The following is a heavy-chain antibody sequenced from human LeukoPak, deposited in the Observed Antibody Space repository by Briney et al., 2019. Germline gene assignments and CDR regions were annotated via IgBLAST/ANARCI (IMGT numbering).Heavy chain of an antibody. CDR2: INTSGST. CDR3: AREGYTSSWYSGYYYFDY. Sequence: SETLSLTCTVSGGSISSGSYFWTWIRQPAGKGLEWIGRINTSGSTNYNPSLKSRVTISVDTSKNQFSVKLSSVTAAHTAVFYCAREGYTSSWYSGYYYFDYWGQGTLVTVSS. D-gene: IGHD6-13*01. CDR1: GGSISSGSYF. J-gene: IGHJ4*02. V-gene: IGHV4-61*02.